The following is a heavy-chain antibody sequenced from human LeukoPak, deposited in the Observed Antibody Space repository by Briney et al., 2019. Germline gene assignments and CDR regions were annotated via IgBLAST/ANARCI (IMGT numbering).Heavy chain of an antibody. CDR2: ISWNSGSI. D-gene: IGHD6-19*01. V-gene: IGHV3-9*01. Sequence: PGGSLRLSCAASGLTFDDYAMHWVRQAPGKGLEWVSGISWNSGSIGYADSVKGRFTISRDNAKNSLYLQMNSLRAEDTALYYCAEDPSGWYVFDYWGQGTLVTVSS. CDR1: GLTFDDYA. CDR3: AEDPSGWYVFDY. J-gene: IGHJ4*02.